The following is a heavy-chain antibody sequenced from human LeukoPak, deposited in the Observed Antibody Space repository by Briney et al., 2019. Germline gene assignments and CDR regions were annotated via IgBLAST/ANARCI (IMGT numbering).Heavy chain of an antibody. J-gene: IGHJ4*02. Sequence: SETLSLTCTVSGGSISSSSFFWVWIPQPPGKGLEWIGSFYYSGSTYYNPSLKSRVTISVDTSKNQFSLMLSSVTAAVTALEYCARDLMDTAMVSKGAFDYWGQGTLVSVSS. CDR1: GGSISSSSFF. V-gene: IGHV4-39*02. D-gene: IGHD5-18*01. CDR3: ARDLMDTAMVSKGAFDY. CDR2: FYYSGST.